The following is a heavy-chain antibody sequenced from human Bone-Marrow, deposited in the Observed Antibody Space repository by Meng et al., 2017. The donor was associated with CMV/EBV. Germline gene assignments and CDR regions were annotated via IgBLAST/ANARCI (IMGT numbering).Heavy chain of an antibody. D-gene: IGHD1-26*01. CDR3: ARGGSTFFFSGSYSFDY. Sequence: ASVKVSCKGSGYTFTGYYIHWVRQAPGQGLEWMGWISAYNGNTNYAQKLQGRVTMTTDTSTSTAYMELRSLRSDDTAVYYCARGGSTFFFSGSYSFDYWGQGPLVTVSS. V-gene: IGHV1-18*04. J-gene: IGHJ4*02. CDR2: ISAYNGNT. CDR1: GYTFTGYY.